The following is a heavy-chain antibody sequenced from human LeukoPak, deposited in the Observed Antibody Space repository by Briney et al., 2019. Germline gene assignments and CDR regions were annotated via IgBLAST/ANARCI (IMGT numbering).Heavy chain of an antibody. CDR1: GRSFSGYY. CDR3: ASPVVTEGP. CDR2: INHSGST. Sequence: SETLSLTCAVYGRSFSGYYWSWIRQPPGKGLEWIGEINHSGSTNYNPSLKSRVTISVDTSKNQFSLKLSSVTAADTAVCYCASPVVTEGPWGQGTLVTVSS. V-gene: IGHV4-34*01. D-gene: IGHD4-23*01. J-gene: IGHJ4*02.